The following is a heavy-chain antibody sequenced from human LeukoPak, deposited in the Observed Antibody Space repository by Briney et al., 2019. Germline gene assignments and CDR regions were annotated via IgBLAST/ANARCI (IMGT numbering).Heavy chain of an antibody. CDR1: GFTFDDYA. D-gene: IGHD4-17*01. CDR3: AKDKGNGNYIPSYFDY. V-gene: IGHV3-43D*03. CDR2: ISWDGGST. J-gene: IGHJ4*02. Sequence: GGSLRLSCAASGFTFDDYAMHWVRQAPGKGLEWVSLISWDGGSTYYADSVKGRFTISRDNSKNSLYLQMNSLRAEDTALYYCAKDKGNGNYIPSYFDYWGQGTLVAVSS.